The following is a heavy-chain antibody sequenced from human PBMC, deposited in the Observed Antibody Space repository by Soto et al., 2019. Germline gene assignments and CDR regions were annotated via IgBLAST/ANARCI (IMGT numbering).Heavy chain of an antibody. J-gene: IGHJ4*02. D-gene: IGHD6-6*01. CDR3: AREYSSSSEIDY. CDR1: GFTVSSNS. CDR2: LYSGGST. Sequence: EVPLVESGGGLIQPGGSLRLSCAASGFTVSSNSMTWVRQAPGKGLEWVSVLYSGGSTHYADSVKGRFTVSRDNSKNTLYLQMNSLRAEDTAVYYCAREYSSSSEIDYWGQGTPVTVSS. V-gene: IGHV3-53*01.